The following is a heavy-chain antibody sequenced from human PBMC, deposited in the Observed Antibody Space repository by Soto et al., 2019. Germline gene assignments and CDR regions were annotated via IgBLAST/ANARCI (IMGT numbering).Heavy chain of an antibody. D-gene: IGHD3-3*01. J-gene: IGHJ4*02. Sequence: PGGSLRLSCAASGFTFSSYGMHWVRQAPGKGLEWVAVISYDGSNKYYADSVKGRFTISRDNSKNTLYLQMNSLRAEDTAVYYCAKDNRRPPSFCDYWGQGTLVTVSS. CDR3: AKDNRRPPSFCDY. CDR2: ISYDGSNK. CDR1: GFTFSSYG. V-gene: IGHV3-30*18.